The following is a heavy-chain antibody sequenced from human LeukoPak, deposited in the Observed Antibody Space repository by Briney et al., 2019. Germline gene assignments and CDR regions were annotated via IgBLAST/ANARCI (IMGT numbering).Heavy chain of an antibody. CDR1: GGSISSDDYY. J-gene: IGHJ4*02. Sequence: SQTLSLTCTESGGSISSDDYYWNWIRQPAGRGLEWIGRIYITGNTMYNPSLESRVRMSIDTSKNQVSLTVTSVTAADTAVYYCARGGTLFTFFDSWGQATLVTVSS. CDR3: ARGGTLFTFFDS. V-gene: IGHV4-61*02. CDR2: IYITGNT.